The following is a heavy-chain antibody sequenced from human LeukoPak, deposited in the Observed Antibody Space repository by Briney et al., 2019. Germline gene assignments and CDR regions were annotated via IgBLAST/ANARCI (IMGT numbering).Heavy chain of an antibody. J-gene: IGHJ4*02. Sequence: GGSLRLSCAASGFAFNEYYMSWIRQAPGKGLEWVSYISSSTTHTRYAESVNGRFSISRDNVERSLHLEMNSLRADDTAVYYCARTIVASFYSDFWGQGTLVIVSS. CDR3: ARTIVASFYSDF. CDR2: ISSSTTHT. CDR1: GFAFNEYY. V-gene: IGHV3-11*03. D-gene: IGHD2-21*01.